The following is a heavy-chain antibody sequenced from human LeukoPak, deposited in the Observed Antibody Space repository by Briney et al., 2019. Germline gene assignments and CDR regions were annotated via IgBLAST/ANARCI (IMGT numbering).Heavy chain of an antibody. J-gene: IGHJ4*02. CDR1: GYTFTSYG. V-gene: IGHV1-18*01. D-gene: IGHD3-22*01. CDR2: ISAYNGNT. CDR3: ARPYYDSSAPPYDY. Sequence: ASVKVSCKXSGYTFTSYGISWVRQAPGQGLEWMGWISAYNGNTNYAQKLQGRVTMTTDRSTSTAYMELRSLRSDDTAVYYCARPYYDSSAPPYDYWGQGTLVTVSS.